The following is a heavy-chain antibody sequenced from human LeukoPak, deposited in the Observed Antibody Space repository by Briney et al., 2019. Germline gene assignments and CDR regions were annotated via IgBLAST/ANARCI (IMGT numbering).Heavy chain of an antibody. CDR1: GGSFSTYY. J-gene: IGHJ5*02. Sequence: SETLSLTCAVYGGSFSTYYWNWIRQSPGKGLEWIGSISHSGSTYYKPSLKSRVTISVDTSKNQFSLKLRSVTAADTAVYYCARVTSRLGWFDPWGQGTLVTVSS. CDR2: ISHSGST. V-gene: IGHV4-34*01. CDR3: ARVTSRLGWFDP. D-gene: IGHD1-14*01.